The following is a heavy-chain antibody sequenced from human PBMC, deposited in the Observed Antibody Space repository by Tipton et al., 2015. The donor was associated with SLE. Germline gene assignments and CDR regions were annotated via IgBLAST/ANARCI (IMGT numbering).Heavy chain of an antibody. CDR1: GFTFSSYG. J-gene: IGHJ4*02. D-gene: IGHD6-19*01. CDR3: AREGVEVAVASTLFFDY. CDR2: ISYDGSNK. Sequence: RSLRLSCAASGFTFSSYGMHWVRQAPGKGLEWVAVISYDGSNKYYADSVKGRFTISRDNSKNTLYLQMNSLRAEDTAVYYCAREGVEVAVASTLFFDYWGQGTLVTVSS. V-gene: IGHV3-30*03.